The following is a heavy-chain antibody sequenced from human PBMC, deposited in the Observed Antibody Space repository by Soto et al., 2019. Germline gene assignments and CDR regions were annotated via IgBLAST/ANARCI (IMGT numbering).Heavy chain of an antibody. CDR2: ISAYNDNT. CDR1: GYTFTNYG. D-gene: IGHD3-22*01. Sequence: ASVKVSCKASGYTFTNYGISWVRQAPGQGLEWMGWISAYNDNTNCAQKLQGRVTMTTDTSTSTAYMELRSLRSDDTAVYYCARDTNYYGSSGNGYYFDYWGQGTLVTVSS. CDR3: ARDTNYYGSSGNGYYFDY. V-gene: IGHV1-18*01. J-gene: IGHJ4*02.